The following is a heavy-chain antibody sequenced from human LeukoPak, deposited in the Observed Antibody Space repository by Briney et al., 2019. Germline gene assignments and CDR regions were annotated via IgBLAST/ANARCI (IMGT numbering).Heavy chain of an antibody. CDR1: NDSISNINYY. CDR3: ARGGAENDSSGYYCDY. V-gene: IGHV4-39*07. CDR2: IYYSGSS. D-gene: IGHD3-22*01. J-gene: IGHJ4*02. Sequence: SETLSLTCTVSNDSISNINYYWGWIRQPPGKRLEWIGSIYYSGSSYYDPSLKSRVTISVDTSKNQFSLKLSSVTAADTAVYYCARGGAENDSSGYYCDYWGQGTLVTVSS.